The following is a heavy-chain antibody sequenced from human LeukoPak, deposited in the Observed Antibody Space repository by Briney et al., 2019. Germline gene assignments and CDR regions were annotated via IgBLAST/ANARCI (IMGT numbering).Heavy chain of an antibody. CDR1: GYTFTSYG. CDR3: ARADREYQLLADMDV. Sequence: ASVKVSCKASGYTFTSYGISWVRQAPGQGLEWMGWISAYNGNTNYAQKLQGRVTMTTDTSTSTAYMELRSLRSDDTAVYYCARADREYQLLADMDVWGKGTTVTVSS. J-gene: IGHJ6*03. V-gene: IGHV1-18*01. D-gene: IGHD2-2*01. CDR2: ISAYNGNT.